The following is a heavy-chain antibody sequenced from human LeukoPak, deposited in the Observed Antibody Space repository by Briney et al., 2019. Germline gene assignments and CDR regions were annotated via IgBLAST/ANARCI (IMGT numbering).Heavy chain of an antibody. CDR2: TYYRSKWFN. CDR1: GDSVSSKSAA. J-gene: IGHJ3*01. CDR3: ARDRIAVTGSRWDAFDV. D-gene: IGHD6-19*01. Sequence: SQTLSLICAISGDSVSSKSAAWNWIRQSPSRGLEWLGRTYYRSKWFNDYAVSVKSRITFNPDTSKNQFSLQLNSVTPEDTAVYYCARDRIAVTGSRWDAFDVWGQGTMVTVSS. V-gene: IGHV6-1*01.